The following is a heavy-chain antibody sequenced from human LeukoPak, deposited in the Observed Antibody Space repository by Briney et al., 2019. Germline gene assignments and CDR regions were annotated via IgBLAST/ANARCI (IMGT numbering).Heavy chain of an antibody. V-gene: IGHV3-23*01. CDR1: GFTFSTYA. CDR2: ISGSGGST. CDR3: AKEGYRYGYAIDY. J-gene: IGHJ4*02. Sequence: GGSLRLTCAASGFTFSTYAMSWVRQAPGKGLEWVSAISGSGGSTYYADSVKGRFTISRDNSKNTLYLQMNSLRAEDTAVYYCAKEGYRYGYAIDYWGQGTLVTVSS. D-gene: IGHD5-18*01.